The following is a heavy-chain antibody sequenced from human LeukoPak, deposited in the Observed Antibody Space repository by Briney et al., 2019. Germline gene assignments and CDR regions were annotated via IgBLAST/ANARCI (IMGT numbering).Heavy chain of an antibody. CDR3: ARVPSSGYHNWFDP. V-gene: IGHV4-59*06. D-gene: IGHD3-22*01. J-gene: IGHJ5*02. CDR2: IYYSGST. Sequence: PSETLSLTCTVSGGSISGFYWSWIRQPPGKGLEWIGYIYYSGSTYYNPSLKSRVTISVDTSKNQFSLNLSSVTAADTAVYYCARVPSSGYHNWFDPWGQGTLVTVSS. CDR1: GGSISGFY.